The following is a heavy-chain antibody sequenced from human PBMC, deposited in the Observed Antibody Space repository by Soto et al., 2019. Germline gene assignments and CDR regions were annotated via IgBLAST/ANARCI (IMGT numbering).Heavy chain of an antibody. J-gene: IGHJ4*02. V-gene: IGHV4-39*07. CDR1: GGSISSSSYY. CDR2: IYYSGST. CDR3: ARGMAEEQIFYYFDY. D-gene: IGHD3-9*01. Sequence: SETLSLTCTVSGGSISSSSYYWGWIRQPPGKGLEWIGSIYYSGSTYYNPSLKSRVTISVDTSKNQFYLKLRSVTAADTAVYYCARGMAEEQIFYYFDYWGQGALVTVSS.